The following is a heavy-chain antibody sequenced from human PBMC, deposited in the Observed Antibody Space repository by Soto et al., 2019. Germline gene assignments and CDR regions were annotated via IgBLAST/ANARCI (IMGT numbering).Heavy chain of an antibody. CDR3: ARWGNWFDP. CDR1: GFPFYSSA. CDR2: LDQGGGRK. J-gene: IGHJ5*02. Sequence: WWCMRLSCAASGFPFYSSAVACVRQAPGKGLEWVAILDQGGGRKYYVDSVKGRFTISRDNSKNSLYLQMNSLRAEDTAVYYCARWGNWFDPWGQGTLVTVSS. V-gene: IGHV3-7*05. D-gene: IGHD7-27*01.